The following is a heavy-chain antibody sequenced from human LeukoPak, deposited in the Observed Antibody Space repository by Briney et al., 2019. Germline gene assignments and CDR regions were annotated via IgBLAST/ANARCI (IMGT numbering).Heavy chain of an antibody. CDR3: AREVEADFWSGYYTSYYGMDV. CDR1: GFTFSSYA. J-gene: IGHJ6*02. Sequence: PGGSLRLSCAASGFTFSSYAMHWVRQAPGKGLEWVVVIWYDGSNKYYADSVKGRFTISRDNSKNTLYLQMNSLRAEDTAVYYCAREVEADFWSGYYTSYYGMDVWGQGTTVTVSS. D-gene: IGHD3-3*01. V-gene: IGHV3-33*08. CDR2: IWYDGSNK.